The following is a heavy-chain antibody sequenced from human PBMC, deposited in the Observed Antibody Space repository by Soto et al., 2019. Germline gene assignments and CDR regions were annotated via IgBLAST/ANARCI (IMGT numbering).Heavy chain of an antibody. Sequence: SVTLSLSYTVSGGSVSTGGYYWSSTRQPPGKGLEWIGYIYYSGSTNYKPSLKSRVTLSVDTSNNQFSLKLTSVTAADTAVYYCARDWSFYGSGSYSNYGMDVWGQGTMVTVS. J-gene: IGHJ6*02. CDR1: GGSVSTGGYY. CDR2: IYYSGST. V-gene: IGHV4-61*08. D-gene: IGHD3-10*01. CDR3: ARDWSFYGSGSYSNYGMDV.